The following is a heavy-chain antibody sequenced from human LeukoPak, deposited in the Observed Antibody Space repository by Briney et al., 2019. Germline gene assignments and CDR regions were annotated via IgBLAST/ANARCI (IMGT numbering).Heavy chain of an antibody. CDR3: TRGETGRDSSGYFGY. CDR2: INPNSGGT. Sequence: ASVKVSCKASGYTFTGYYIHWVRQAPGQGLEWMGWINPNSGGTNYAQKFQGRVTVTRDTSISTAYMELSSLRSDDTAVYYCTRGETGRDSSGYFGYWGQGTLVTVSS. D-gene: IGHD3-22*01. CDR1: GYTFTGYY. V-gene: IGHV1-2*02. J-gene: IGHJ4*02.